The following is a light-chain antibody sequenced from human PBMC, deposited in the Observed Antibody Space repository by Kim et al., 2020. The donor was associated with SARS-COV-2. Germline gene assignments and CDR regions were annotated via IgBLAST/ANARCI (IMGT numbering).Light chain of an antibody. V-gene: IGLV1-40*01. CDR3: QSYDSSLSGYV. J-gene: IGLJ1*01. Sequence: NTCNGISSNIGAGYDVHWYQQLTGTAPKLLIYGNTIRPSGVPDRFSGSTSGTSASLAITGLQTEDEADYYCQSYDSSLSGYVFGTGTKVTVL. CDR1: SSNIGAGYD. CDR2: GNT.